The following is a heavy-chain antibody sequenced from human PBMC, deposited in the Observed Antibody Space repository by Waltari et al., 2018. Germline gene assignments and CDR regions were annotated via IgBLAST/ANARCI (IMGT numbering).Heavy chain of an antibody. D-gene: IGHD2-15*01. CDR3: ARSPGRDIVVVVAATAWFDP. Sequence: QLQLQESGPGLVKPSETLSLTCTVSGGSISSSSYYWGWIRQPPGKGLEWIGSIYYSGSTYYNPSLKSRVTISVDTSKNQFSLKLSSVTAADTAVYYCARSPGRDIVVVVAATAWFDPWGQGTLVIVSS. CDR2: IYYSGST. J-gene: IGHJ5*02. V-gene: IGHV4-39*07. CDR1: GGSISSSSYY.